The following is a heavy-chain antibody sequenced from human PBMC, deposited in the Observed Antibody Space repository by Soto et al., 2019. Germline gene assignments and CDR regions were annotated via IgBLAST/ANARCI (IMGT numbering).Heavy chain of an antibody. CDR2: IYYNGST. Sequence: SETLSLTCTVSGGSISSYYWSWIRQPPGKGLEWIGYIYYNGSTNYNPSLKSRVTISVDTSKNQCSLKLSSVTAADTAVYYCASGVTHNFWSGYPTGMDVWGQGTTVTVSS. D-gene: IGHD3-3*01. CDR1: GGSISSYY. J-gene: IGHJ6*02. CDR3: ASGVTHNFWSGYPTGMDV. V-gene: IGHV4-59*01.